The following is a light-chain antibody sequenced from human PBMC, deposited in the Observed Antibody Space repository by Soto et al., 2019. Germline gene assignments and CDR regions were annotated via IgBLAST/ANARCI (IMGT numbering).Light chain of an antibody. V-gene: IGKV3-15*01. CDR2: GAS. CDR1: QSVSSN. CDR3: QHYVTWPLT. J-gene: IGKJ4*01. Sequence: IVMTQSPATLSVSPGHRATLSCRASQSVSSNLAWYQQKPGQAPRLLIYGASTRATGIPARFSGSRSGAEFTLTISSLQSEDFAVYYCQHYVTWPLTFGGGSKADIK.